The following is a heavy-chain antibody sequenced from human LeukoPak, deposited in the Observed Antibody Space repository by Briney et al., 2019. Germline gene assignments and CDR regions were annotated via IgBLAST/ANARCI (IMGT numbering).Heavy chain of an antibody. CDR3: ARPRDGYNYVSELRWDY. D-gene: IGHD5-24*01. Sequence: SETLSLTCTVSGGSISSSSYYWGWIRQPPGKGLEWIGSIYYSGSTYYNPSLKSLVTISVDTSKNQFSRKLSSVTAADTAVYYGARPRDGYNYVSELRWDYWGQGTLVTVSS. CDR1: GGSISSSSYY. J-gene: IGHJ4*02. CDR2: IYYSGST. V-gene: IGHV4-39*01.